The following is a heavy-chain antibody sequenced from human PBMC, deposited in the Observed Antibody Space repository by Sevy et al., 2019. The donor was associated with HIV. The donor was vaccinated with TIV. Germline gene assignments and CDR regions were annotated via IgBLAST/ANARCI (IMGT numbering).Heavy chain of an antibody. CDR1: GFTFDDYG. CDR3: ARGGGYDTRGAFDI. Sequence: GGSLRLSCAASGFTFDDYGMSWVRQAPGKGLEWVSGINWNGGGTGYADSVKGRFTISRDNAKNSLYLQMNSLRAEDTALYYCARGGGYDTRGAFDIWGQGTMVTVSS. J-gene: IGHJ3*02. CDR2: INWNGGGT. V-gene: IGHV3-20*04. D-gene: IGHD5-12*01.